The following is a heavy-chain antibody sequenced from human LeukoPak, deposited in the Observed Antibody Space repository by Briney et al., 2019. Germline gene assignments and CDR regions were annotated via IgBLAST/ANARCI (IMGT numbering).Heavy chain of an antibody. Sequence: SGPTLVNPTQTLTLTCTFSGFSLSTSGMCVSWIRQPPGKGLEWIGEINHSGSTNYNPSLKSRVTISVDTSKNQFSLKLSSVTAADTAVYYCARLVAEYSSSSRYYYNYMDVWGKGTTVTVSS. J-gene: IGHJ6*03. CDR3: ARLVAEYSSSSRYYYNYMDV. V-gene: IGHV4-39*07. CDR1: GFSLSTSGM. D-gene: IGHD6-6*01. CDR2: INHSGST.